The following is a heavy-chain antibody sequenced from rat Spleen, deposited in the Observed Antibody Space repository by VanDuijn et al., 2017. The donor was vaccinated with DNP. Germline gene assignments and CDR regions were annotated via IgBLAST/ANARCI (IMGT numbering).Heavy chain of an antibody. CDR1: GFTFSNYG. D-gene: IGHD1-11*01. J-gene: IGHJ2*01. CDR2: ISYAGGST. Sequence: EVQLVESGGGLVQAGRSLKLSCAASGFTFSNYGMAWVRQAPAKGLEWVASISYAGGSTYHGDSVKGRFTISRDNAESTLYLQMNSLRSEDMATYFCARHGRRVFDYWGQGVMVTVSS. CDR3: ARHGRRVFDY. V-gene: IGHV5-22*01.